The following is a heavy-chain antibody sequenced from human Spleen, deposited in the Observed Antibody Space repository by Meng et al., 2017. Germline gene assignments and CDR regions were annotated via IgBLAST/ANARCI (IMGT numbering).Heavy chain of an antibody. Sequence: SETLSLTCTVSGGSVNSGSYNWNWIRQPPVKGLEWIGYMDNSGSTKYNPSLKSRVTISIDTSKNQFSLKLSSMTAADTAVYYCARAGSSKGYYWGQGTLVTVSS. D-gene: IGHD3-10*01. CDR2: MDNSGST. V-gene: IGHV4-61*01. CDR3: ARAGSSKGYY. CDR1: GGSVNSGSYN. J-gene: IGHJ4*02.